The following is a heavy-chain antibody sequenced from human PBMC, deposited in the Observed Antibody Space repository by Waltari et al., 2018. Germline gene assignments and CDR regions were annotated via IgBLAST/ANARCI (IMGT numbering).Heavy chain of an antibody. CDR3: ARDYCDRTNCHGMDV. CDR1: EFTFSSYA. J-gene: IGHJ6*02. V-gene: IGHV3-30*04. CDR2: ISYNARNI. D-gene: IGHD3-22*01. Sequence: QVQLVESGGGVVQPGRSLRLSCEASEFTFSSYAMHWVRQAPGKGLWWVAVISYNARNIYYVDSVKGRFTISRDNSTKTLYLQMNSLRAEDTAVYYCARDYCDRTNCHGMDVWGQGTTVTVSS.